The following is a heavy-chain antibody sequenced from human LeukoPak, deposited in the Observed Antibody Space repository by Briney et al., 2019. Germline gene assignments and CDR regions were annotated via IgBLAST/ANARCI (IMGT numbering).Heavy chain of an antibody. CDR1: GFTFSDAS. D-gene: IGHD2-8*02. J-gene: IGHJ4*02. CDR3: ARDLSWRTGSLDY. Sequence: GGSLRLSCAASGFTFSDASMSWVRQAPGKGLEWVSYISGSGSFTNSADSVKGRFTISRDNANDSVYLQMSGLRAEDTALYYCARDLSWRTGSLDYWGRGTMVTVSS. CDR2: ISGSGSFT. V-gene: IGHV3-11*05.